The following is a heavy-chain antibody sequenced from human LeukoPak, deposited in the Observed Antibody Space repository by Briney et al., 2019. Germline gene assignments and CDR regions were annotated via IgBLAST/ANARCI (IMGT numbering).Heavy chain of an antibody. J-gene: IGHJ3*02. CDR2: ISGSGGST. V-gene: IGHV3-23*01. Sequence: PGGSLRLSCAASGFTFSSSWMGRARQAPGKGLEWVSAISGSGGSTYYADPVKGRFTISRDNSKNTLYLQMNSLRAEDTAVYYCAKDLVVITNRWGTFHIWGQGTMVTVSS. CDR3: AKDLVVITNRWGTFHI. D-gene: IGHD3-22*01. CDR1: GFTFSSSW.